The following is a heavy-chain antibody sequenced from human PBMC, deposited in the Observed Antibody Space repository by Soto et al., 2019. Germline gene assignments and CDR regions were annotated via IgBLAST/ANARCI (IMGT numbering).Heavy chain of an antibody. CDR3: ARHKGDYGMDV. J-gene: IGHJ6*02. D-gene: IGHD3-10*01. CDR1: AYSFSNNW. CDR2: IYPDDSET. V-gene: IGHV5-51*01. Sequence: GESLKISCKGSAYSFSNNWIGWVRQMPGKGLEWMGIIYPDDSETRYSPSFQGQVTISADKSNNTAYLQWSSLKASDTAMYYCARHKGDYGMDVWGQGTTVTVSS.